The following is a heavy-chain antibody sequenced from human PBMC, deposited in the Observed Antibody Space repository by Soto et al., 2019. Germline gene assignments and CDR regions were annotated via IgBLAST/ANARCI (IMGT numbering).Heavy chain of an antibody. Sequence: SETLSLTCTVSGGSISSGGYYWSWIRQHPGKGLEWIGYIYYSGSTYYNPSLKSRVTISVDTSKNQFSLKLSSVTAADTAVYYCARESSSSPLSYYYYGMDVWGQGTTVTVSS. CDR1: GGSISSGGYY. J-gene: IGHJ6*02. CDR3: ARESSSSPLSYYYYGMDV. CDR2: IYYSGST. V-gene: IGHV4-31*03. D-gene: IGHD6-6*01.